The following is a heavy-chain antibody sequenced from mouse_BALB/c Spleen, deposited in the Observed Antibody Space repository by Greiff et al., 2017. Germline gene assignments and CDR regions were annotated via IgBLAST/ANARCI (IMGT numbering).Heavy chain of an antibody. D-gene: IGHD1-1*01. CDR2: IWAGGST. J-gene: IGHJ3*01. CDR1: GFSLTSYG. V-gene: IGHV2-9*02. CDR3: AREGITTVVSPY. Sequence: VQRVESGPGLVAPSQSLSITCTVSGFSLTSYGVHWVRQPPGKGLEWLGVIWAGGSTNYNSALMSRLSISKDNSKSQVFLKMNSLQTDDTAMYYCAREGITTVVSPYWGQGTLVTVSA.